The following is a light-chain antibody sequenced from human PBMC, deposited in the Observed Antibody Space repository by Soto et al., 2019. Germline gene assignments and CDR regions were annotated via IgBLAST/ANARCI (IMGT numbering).Light chain of an antibody. Sequence: QSVLPQPPLVSGTPGQRVTISCSGSSSNIGSNVVNWYQQLPGTAPKLLIFNNNNRPSGVPDRFSGSKSGTSASLAISGLQSEDEAEYYCAAWDDSLSGPVFGGGTKLTVL. CDR3: AAWDDSLSGPV. CDR2: NNN. CDR1: SSNIGSNV. V-gene: IGLV1-44*01. J-gene: IGLJ3*02.